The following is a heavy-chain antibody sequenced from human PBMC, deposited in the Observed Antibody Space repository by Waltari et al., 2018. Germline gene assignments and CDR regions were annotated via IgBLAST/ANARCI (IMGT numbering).Heavy chain of an antibody. D-gene: IGHD2-2*01. V-gene: IGHV1-2*02. CDR1: GYTFTGYY. CDR2: INPNSGGT. J-gene: IGHJ4*02. Sequence: QVQLVQSGAEVKKPGASVKVYCKASGYTFTGYYMHWVRQAPGQGLEWMGWINPNSGGTNYAQKFQGRVTMTRDTSISTAYMELSRLRSDDTAVYYCARVTLDRYCSSTSCVNFDYWGQGTLVTVSS. CDR3: ARVTLDRYCSSTSCVNFDY.